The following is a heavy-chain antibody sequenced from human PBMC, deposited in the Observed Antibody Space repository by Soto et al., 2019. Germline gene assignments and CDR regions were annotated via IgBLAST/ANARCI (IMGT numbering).Heavy chain of an antibody. Sequence: GASVKVSCKASGYTFTSYDINWLRQATGQGLEWMGWMNPNSGNTGYAQKFQGRVTMTRNTSISTAYMEVSSLRSEDTAVYYCARGWYYGSGSPFDPWGQGTLVTVSS. CDR2: MNPNSGNT. D-gene: IGHD3-10*01. CDR3: ARGWYYGSGSPFDP. V-gene: IGHV1-8*01. CDR1: GYTFTSYD. J-gene: IGHJ5*02.